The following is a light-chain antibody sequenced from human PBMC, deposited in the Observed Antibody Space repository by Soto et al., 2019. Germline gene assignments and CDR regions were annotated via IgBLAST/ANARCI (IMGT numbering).Light chain of an antibody. V-gene: IGKV3-15*01. Sequence: EIVMTQSPATLSVSPGETATLSCRASQSVSYNLAWYQQKPGQGPRLLIYGAFTRATGIPARCSGRGSGTECTLTISSLQAEDFAGYDCQQYKNWPPLTFGGGNKVEIK. CDR2: GAF. CDR3: QQYKNWPPLT. J-gene: IGKJ4*01. CDR1: QSVSYN.